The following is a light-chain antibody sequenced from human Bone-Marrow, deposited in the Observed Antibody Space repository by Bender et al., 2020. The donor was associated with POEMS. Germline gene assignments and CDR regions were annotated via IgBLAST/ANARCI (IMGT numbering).Light chain of an antibody. J-gene: IGLJ3*02. CDR1: SRDIGTYNL. Sequence: QSALTQPASVSGSPGQSITISCTGTSRDIGTYNLVSWYQHEPGNAPKLIIYDVTKRPSGVSDRFSGSKSDNTASLTISGLQTEDEADYYCCSYAGSSMGVFGGGTKLTVL. CDR2: DVT. V-gene: IGLV2-23*02. CDR3: CSYAGSSMGV.